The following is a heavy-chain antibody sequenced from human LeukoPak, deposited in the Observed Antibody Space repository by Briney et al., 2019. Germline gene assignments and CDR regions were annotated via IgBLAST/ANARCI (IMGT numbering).Heavy chain of an antibody. CDR3: ARQGYCSSTSCYTSYYFDY. D-gene: IGHD2-2*02. J-gene: IGHJ4*02. V-gene: IGHV4-4*09. Sequence: SETQSLTCTVSGGSISSYYWSWIRQPPGKGLEWIGYIYTSGSTNYNPSLKSRVTISVDTSKDQFSLKLSSVTAADTAVYYCARQGYCSSTSCYTSYYFDYWGQGTLVTVSS. CDR1: GGSISSYY. CDR2: IYTSGST.